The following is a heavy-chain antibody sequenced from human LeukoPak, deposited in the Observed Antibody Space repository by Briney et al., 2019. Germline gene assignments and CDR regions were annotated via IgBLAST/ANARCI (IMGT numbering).Heavy chain of an antibody. Sequence: GSSVKVSCKASGGTFSSYAISWVRQAPGQGLAWMGGIIPIFGTANYAQKFQGRVTITADESTSTAYMELSSLRSEDTAVYYCARDYYGSGSYYKPFDYWGQGTLVTVSS. CDR2: IIPIFGTA. CDR1: GGTFSSYA. CDR3: ARDYYGSGSYYKPFDY. D-gene: IGHD3-10*01. V-gene: IGHV1-69*01. J-gene: IGHJ4*02.